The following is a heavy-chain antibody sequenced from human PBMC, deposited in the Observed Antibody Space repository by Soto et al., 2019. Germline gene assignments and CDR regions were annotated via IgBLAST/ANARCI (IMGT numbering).Heavy chain of an antibody. D-gene: IGHD3-22*01. Sequence: QLLLQESGPGLVKPSETLSLTCTVSGGSILDSTYYWAWIRQSPGKGLEWIGTIFYSGGTFYTPSLKSRATMSVDTSNNQFSPKLSSVTAADTAVYYCARQASGYYYGWFDTWGQGNLVTVSS. CDR3: ARQASGYYYGWFDT. CDR1: GGSILDSTYY. CDR2: IFYSGGT. J-gene: IGHJ5*02. V-gene: IGHV4-39*01.